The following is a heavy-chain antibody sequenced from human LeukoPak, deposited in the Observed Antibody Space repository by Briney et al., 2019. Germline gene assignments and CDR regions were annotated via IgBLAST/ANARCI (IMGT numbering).Heavy chain of an antibody. CDR1: GFTFSSYI. CDR2: ISSSSNYI. CDR3: AELGITMIGGV. J-gene: IGHJ6*04. Sequence: GGSLRLSCAASGFTFSSYIMNWVRQAPGKGLEWVSSISSSSNYIYHADSVKGRFTISRDNAKNSMYLQVNSLRAEDTAVYYCAELGITMIGGVWGKGTTVTISS. V-gene: IGHV3-21*01. D-gene: IGHD3-10*02.